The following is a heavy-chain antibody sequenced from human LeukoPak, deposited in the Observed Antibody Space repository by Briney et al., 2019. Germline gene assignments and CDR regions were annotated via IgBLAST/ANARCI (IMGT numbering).Heavy chain of an antibody. V-gene: IGHV3-23*01. CDR1: GFTFTTYA. D-gene: IGHD6-6*01. Sequence: GGSLRLSCVASGFTFTTYAMSWVRQAPGKGLEWVSVISSSGSSTYYADSVKGRYTISRDNSKNTLYLQMNSLRVEDTAVYYCARDRDSSSSSAWYSMDVWGQGTTVTVSS. CDR2: ISSSGSST. J-gene: IGHJ6*02. CDR3: ARDRDSSSSSAWYSMDV.